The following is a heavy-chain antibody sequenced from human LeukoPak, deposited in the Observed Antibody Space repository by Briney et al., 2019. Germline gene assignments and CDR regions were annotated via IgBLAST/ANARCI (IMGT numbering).Heavy chain of an antibody. Sequence: GGSLTLSCAASGFTFSSYALHWVRQAPGKGLEYVSAISSNGGSTYYANSVKGRFTISRDNSKNTLYLQMGSLRAEDMAVYYCARDKGGTYKAGAFDIWGQGTMVTVSS. CDR1: GFTFSSYA. J-gene: IGHJ3*02. V-gene: IGHV3-64*01. CDR3: ARDKGGTYKAGAFDI. CDR2: ISSNGGST. D-gene: IGHD1/OR15-1a*01.